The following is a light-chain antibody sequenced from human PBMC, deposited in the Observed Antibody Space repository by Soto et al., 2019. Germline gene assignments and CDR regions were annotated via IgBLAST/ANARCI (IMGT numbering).Light chain of an antibody. V-gene: IGLV1-51*02. CDR2: ENN. Sequence: QSVLTQPPSVSAAPGQKVTISCSGSSSNLGNNYVSWYQQLPGTAPKLLIYENNKRPSRIPDRFSGSKSGTSATLGITGLQTGDEADYYCGTWDSSLSAHVFGTGTKLTVL. CDR1: SSNLGNNY. J-gene: IGLJ1*01. CDR3: GTWDSSLSAHV.